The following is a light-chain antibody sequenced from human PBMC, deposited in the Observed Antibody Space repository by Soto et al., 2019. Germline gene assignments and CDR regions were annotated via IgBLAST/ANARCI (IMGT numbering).Light chain of an antibody. CDR2: AAS. CDR1: PSIGTY. CDR3: QQSYSIPIT. V-gene: IGKV1-39*01. J-gene: IGKJ5*01. Sequence: DIQMTQSPSSLSASVGDRVTITCRASPSIGTYLNWYQHKLGKAPKLLIYAASSLQGGVPSRFTGSGSGTDFTLTINSLQPEDVATYFCQQSYSIPITFGQGTRLEIK.